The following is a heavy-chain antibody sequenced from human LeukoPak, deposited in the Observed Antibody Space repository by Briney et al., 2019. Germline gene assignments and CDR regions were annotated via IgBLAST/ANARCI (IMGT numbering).Heavy chain of an antibody. V-gene: IGHV1-2*02. J-gene: IGHJ4*02. Sequence: ASVKDSCMASGYTFTGHYMHWVRQAPGQGLGWMAWINPNNGDTNYAQKFQGRVTMTRDTSISTAYMEQSRLRSHDTAVYYCARGYALYSGRYIDFDYWGQGTLVTVSS. CDR2: INPNNGDT. CDR1: GYTFTGHY. CDR3: ARGYALYSGRYIDFDY. D-gene: IGHD1-26*01.